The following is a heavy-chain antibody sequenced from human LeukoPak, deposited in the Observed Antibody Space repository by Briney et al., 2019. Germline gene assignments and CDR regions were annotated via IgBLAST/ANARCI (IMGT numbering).Heavy chain of an antibody. J-gene: IGHJ4*02. CDR2: SSFSGDIT. Sequence: PGGSLRLSCAASGFTLSSYSMNWVRQAPGKGLEWITYSSFSGDITYYADSVKGRFTTSRDNGKNSLYLQMNSLRVDDTAVYYCARDLGATGEPDYWGQGTLVTVSS. CDR3: ARDLGATGEPDY. CDR1: GFTLSSYS. D-gene: IGHD7-27*01. V-gene: IGHV3-48*01.